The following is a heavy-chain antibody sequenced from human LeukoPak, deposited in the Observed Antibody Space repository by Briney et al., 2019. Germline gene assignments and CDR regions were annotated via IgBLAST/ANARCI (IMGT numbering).Heavy chain of an antibody. J-gene: IGHJ4*02. Sequence: PSQTLSLTCTVSGGSLSSGNYYWSWLRQPAGRGLEWIGRVYRTGSTNYNPSLKSRVTISVDKSENQFSLELSSVTAADTAVYYCASAPDGAASGDYWGQRTLGTVSS. V-gene: IGHV4-61*02. CDR1: GGSLSSGNYY. CDR3: ASAPDGAASGDY. CDR2: VYRTGST. D-gene: IGHD2-15*01.